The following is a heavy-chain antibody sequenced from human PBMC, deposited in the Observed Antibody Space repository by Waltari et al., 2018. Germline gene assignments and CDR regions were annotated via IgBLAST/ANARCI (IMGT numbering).Heavy chain of an antibody. V-gene: IGHV1-18*04. CDR3: ARDGITGIYYFHGMDL. CDR1: GYTFSSYG. D-gene: IGHD1-20*01. J-gene: IGHJ6*02. Sequence: QVQLVQSGDELKKPGASVKVSCKASGYTFSSYGISWVRKAPGQGLEWLGCISGCKGNGNRAQNIQGRVTMTTDTSTSTAYREGRSLRSDDTAVYFCARDGITGIYYFHGMDLWGQGTTVTVSS. CDR2: ISGCKGNG.